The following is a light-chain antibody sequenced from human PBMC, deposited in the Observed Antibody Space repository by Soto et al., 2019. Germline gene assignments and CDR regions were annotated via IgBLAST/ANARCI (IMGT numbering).Light chain of an antibody. J-gene: IGKJ1*01. CDR3: QRYGSSPWT. CDR2: GAS. Sequence: EIVLTQSPGTLSLSRGERATLSCRASQSVSSSFLAWYQQKPGQAPRLLIYGASSRATGIPDRFSGSGSGTDFTLTISRLEPEDFAVYYCQRYGSSPWTFGQGTKVEIK. V-gene: IGKV3-20*01. CDR1: QSVSSSF.